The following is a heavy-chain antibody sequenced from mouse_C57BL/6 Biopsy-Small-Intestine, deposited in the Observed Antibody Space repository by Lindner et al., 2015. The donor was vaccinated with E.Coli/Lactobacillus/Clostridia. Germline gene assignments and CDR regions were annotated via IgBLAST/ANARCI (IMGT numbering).Heavy chain of an antibody. CDR3: AGYGYDFDY. V-gene: IGHV1-22*01. J-gene: IGHJ2*01. CDR2: INPKNGGI. Sequence: VQLQESGPELVKPGASVKMSCKASGYTFTDYNMHWVKQSHGKSLAWIGYINPKNGGITYNQKFKGKATLTVNKSSSTAFMELRSLTSEDSAVYYCAGYGYDFDYWGQGTTLTVSS. CDR1: GYTFTDYN. D-gene: IGHD2-2*01.